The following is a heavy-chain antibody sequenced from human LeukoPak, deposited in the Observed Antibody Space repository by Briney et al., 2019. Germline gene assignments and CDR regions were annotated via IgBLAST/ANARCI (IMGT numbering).Heavy chain of an antibody. CDR2: IKEDGSET. V-gene: IGHV3-7*03. CDR3: EAYGSV. D-gene: IGHD4-17*01. CDR1: GLIFSNYW. J-gene: IGHJ4*02. Sequence: GGSLRLSCAASGLIFSNYWMTWVRQAPGKGLEWVANIKEDGSETYYVDSVKGRFTISRDNDKNTLYLQMNSLRAEDAAVYYCEAYGSVWGQGTLVIVSS.